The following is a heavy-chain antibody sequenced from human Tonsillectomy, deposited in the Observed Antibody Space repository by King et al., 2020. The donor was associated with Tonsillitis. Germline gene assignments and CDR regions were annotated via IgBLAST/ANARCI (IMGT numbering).Heavy chain of an antibody. D-gene: IGHD6-13*01. Sequence: VQLVESGGGVVQPGRSLRLSCAASGFTFSSYGMHWVRQAPGKGLEWVAVISYDGSNKYYADSVKGRFTISRDNSKNTLYLQMNSLRAEDTAEYYCAKTSIAAAGIEGNWFDPWGQGTLVTVSS. CDR2: ISYDGSNK. CDR1: GFTFSSYG. J-gene: IGHJ5*02. CDR3: AKTSIAAAGIEGNWFDP. V-gene: IGHV3-30*18.